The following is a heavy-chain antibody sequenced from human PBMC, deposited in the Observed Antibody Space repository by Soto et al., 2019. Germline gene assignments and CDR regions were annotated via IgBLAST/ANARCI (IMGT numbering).Heavy chain of an antibody. V-gene: IGHV4-34*01. CDR2: INHSGST. Sequence: SETQSLTCAVYGGNFRGYGWSWIRQPPGKGLEWIGEINHSGSTNYNPSLKSRVTISVDTSKNQFSLKLSSVTAADTAVYYCARVGALKFTNYWGQGTLVTVSS. J-gene: IGHJ4*02. CDR3: ARVGALKFTNY. CDR1: GGNFRGYG. D-gene: IGHD3-3*01.